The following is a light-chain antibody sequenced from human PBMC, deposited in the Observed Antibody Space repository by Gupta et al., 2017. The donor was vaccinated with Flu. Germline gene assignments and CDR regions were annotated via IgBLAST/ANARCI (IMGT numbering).Light chain of an antibody. Sequence: GEIATLSCRASQSVSSNLAWYQQKPGQAPRLLIYGASTRATGIPARFSGSGSGTEFTLTISSLQSEDFAVYYCQQYNNWPLTFGQGTRLEIK. CDR2: GAS. J-gene: IGKJ5*01. CDR3: QQYNNWPLT. CDR1: QSVSSN. V-gene: IGKV3-15*01.